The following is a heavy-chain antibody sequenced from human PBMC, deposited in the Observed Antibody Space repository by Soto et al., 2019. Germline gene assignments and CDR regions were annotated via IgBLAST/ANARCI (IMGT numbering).Heavy chain of an antibody. CDR3: ARGLGSVWQVTPGLHWYFDL. D-gene: IGHD6-19*01. V-gene: IGHV3-13*01. CDR2: IGTAGDT. Sequence: GGSLRLSCAASGFTFSSYDMHWVRQATGKGLEWVSAIGTAGDTYYPGSVKGRFTISRENAKNSLYLQMNSPRAEDTAVYYCARGLGSVWQVTPGLHWYFDLWGRGTLVTVSS. J-gene: IGHJ2*01. CDR1: GFTFSSYD.